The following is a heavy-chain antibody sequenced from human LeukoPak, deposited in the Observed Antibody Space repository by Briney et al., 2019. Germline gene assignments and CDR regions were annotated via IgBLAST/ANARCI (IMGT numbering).Heavy chain of an antibody. CDR1: GFTFSSYG. Sequence: GGSLRLSCAASGFTFSSYGMHWVRQAPGKGLEWVAFIRNDGRKKYYEDSVKGRFTISRDNYKNTLSLQMSSLRSEDTALYYCAKDLNYGDLFDYWGQGTLVTVSS. J-gene: IGHJ4*02. V-gene: IGHV3-30*02. CDR3: AKDLNYGDLFDY. CDR2: IRNDGRKK. D-gene: IGHD4-17*01.